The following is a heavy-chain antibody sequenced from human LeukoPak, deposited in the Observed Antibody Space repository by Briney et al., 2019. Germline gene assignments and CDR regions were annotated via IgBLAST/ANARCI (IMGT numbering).Heavy chain of an antibody. CDR3: ARALNWKEYYFDF. J-gene: IGHJ4*02. Sequence: PGGSLRLSCEASRFTVSGTYMTWVRQAPGKGLEWVSVIYSGGSTYYAGSVKGRFIISRDNSKNTLYLHMNSLRAEDTAVYYCARALNWKEYYFDFWGQGALVTVSS. CDR2: IYSGGST. V-gene: IGHV3-66*01. CDR1: RFTVSGTY. D-gene: IGHD1-20*01.